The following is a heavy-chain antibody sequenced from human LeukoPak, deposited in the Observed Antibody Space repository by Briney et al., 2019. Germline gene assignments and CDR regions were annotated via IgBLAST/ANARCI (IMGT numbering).Heavy chain of an antibody. V-gene: IGHV4-59*01. J-gene: IGHJ4*02. CDR2: IYYSVST. CDR3: AKESGGYTSGWYFDY. CDR1: GGSISSYY. Sequence: KPSETLSLTCTVSGGSISSYYCSWIRHPAGRGMEWVGYIYYSVSTNYNPSLKSRVTISMDTSKNQFSLKLSSVTAADTAVYYCAKESGGYTSGWYFDYWGQGTLVTVSS. D-gene: IGHD6-19*01.